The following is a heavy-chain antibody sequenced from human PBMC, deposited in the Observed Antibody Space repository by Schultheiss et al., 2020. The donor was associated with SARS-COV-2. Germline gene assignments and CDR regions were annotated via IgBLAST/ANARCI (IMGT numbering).Heavy chain of an antibody. D-gene: IGHD5-12*01. CDR1: GGSINSDSFY. J-gene: IGHJ6*03. V-gene: IGHV4-61*02. CDR3: ARRVSGYDHNYYMDV. Sequence: SETLSLTCSVSGGSINSDSFYWNWIRQPAGKGLEWIGRFSTTGSTNYNPSLKSRVTMSVDTSKNRFSLKLSSVTAADTAVYYCARRVSGYDHNYYMDVWGKGTTVTVAS. CDR2: FSTTGST.